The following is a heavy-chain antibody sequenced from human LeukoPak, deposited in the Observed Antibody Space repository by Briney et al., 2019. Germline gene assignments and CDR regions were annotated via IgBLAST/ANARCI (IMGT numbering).Heavy chain of an antibody. V-gene: IGHV1-8*02. CDR1: GYTFTSYG. CDR2: MNPNSGNT. Sequence: ASVKVSCKASGYTFTSYGISWVRQATGQGLEWMGWMNPNSGNTGYAQKFQGRVTMTRNTSISTAYMELSSLRSEDTAVYYCARGRFFTVAGADYWGQGTLVTVSS. D-gene: IGHD6-19*01. CDR3: ARGRFFTVAGADY. J-gene: IGHJ4*02.